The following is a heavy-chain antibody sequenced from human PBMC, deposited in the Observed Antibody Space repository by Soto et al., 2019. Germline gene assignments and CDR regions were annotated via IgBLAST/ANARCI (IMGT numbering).Heavy chain of an antibody. D-gene: IGHD6-6*01. V-gene: IGHV4-38-2*01. CDR3: ARTNPPVAARPSRWFDP. CDR1: GYSISSGYY. J-gene: IGHJ5*02. CDR2: IYHSGST. Sequence: KASETLSLTCAVSGYSISSGYYWGWIRQPPGKGLEWIGSIYHSGSTYYNPSLKSRVTISVDPSKNQFSLKLSSVTAADTAVYYCARTNPPVAARPSRWFDPWGQGTLVTVSS.